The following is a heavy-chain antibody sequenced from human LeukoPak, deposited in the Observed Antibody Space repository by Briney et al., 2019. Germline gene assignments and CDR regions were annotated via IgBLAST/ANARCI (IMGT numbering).Heavy chain of an antibody. CDR3: GSVSAAINY. J-gene: IGHJ4*02. Sequence: SLRLSCAASGLSFSSYEMNWGCQAPGKGLERVSYISSSGSTLYYADSVKGRFTISRDNAKNSLHLQMTSLRAENTAGYYFGSVSAAINYWSWGTLVIVSS. CDR1: GLSFSSYE. CDR2: ISSSGSTL. V-gene: IGHV3-48*03. D-gene: IGHD2-2*02.